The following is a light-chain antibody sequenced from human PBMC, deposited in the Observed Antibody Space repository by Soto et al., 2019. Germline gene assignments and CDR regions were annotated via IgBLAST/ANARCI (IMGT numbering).Light chain of an antibody. CDR3: SSYAGSNNLV. J-gene: IGLJ2*01. V-gene: IGLV2-8*01. CDR2: EVS. Sequence: QSVLTQPPSASGSPGQSVTISCTGTSSDVGGYNYVSWYQRHPGKAPKLMIYEVSKRPSGVPDRFSGSKSGNTASLTVSGLQAEDESEYYCSSYAGSNNLVFGGGTKLTVL. CDR1: SSDVGGYNY.